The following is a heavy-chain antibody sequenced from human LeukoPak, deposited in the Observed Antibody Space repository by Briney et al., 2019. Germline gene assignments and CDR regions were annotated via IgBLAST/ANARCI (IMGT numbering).Heavy chain of an antibody. J-gene: IGHJ4*02. CDR2: IKQDGSEK. CDR1: RFTFSSYW. D-gene: IGHD6-19*01. V-gene: IGHV3-7*01. Sequence: GGSLRLSCAASRFTFSSYWMRWVRQAPGKGLEWVANIKQDGSEKYYVDSVKGRFTISRDNAKNSLYLQMNSLRAEDTAVYYCARDNFEVVSGWYFAYWGQWILVTVSS. CDR3: ARDNFEVVSGWYFAY.